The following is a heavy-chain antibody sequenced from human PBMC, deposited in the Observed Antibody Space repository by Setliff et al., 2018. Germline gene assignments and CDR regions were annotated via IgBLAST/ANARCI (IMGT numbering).Heavy chain of an antibody. V-gene: IGHV4-4*07. J-gene: IGHJ4*02. Sequence: SETLSLTCTVSGGSINSYYWSWFRQPAGKGLEWIGQIFSKGSTNTNPSLMSRVTISMDTSKNQFSLRLTSMTAADTGVYYCARSIAAAATKFWGQGTAVTVSS. CDR2: IFSKGST. D-gene: IGHD6-25*01. CDR3: ARSIAAAATKF. CDR1: GGSINSYY.